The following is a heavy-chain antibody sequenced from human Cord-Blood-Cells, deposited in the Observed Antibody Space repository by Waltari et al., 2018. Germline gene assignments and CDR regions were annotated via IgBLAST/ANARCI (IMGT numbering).Heavy chain of an antibody. CDR1: GFTVSSNY. V-gene: IGHV3-53*01. Sequence: EVQLVESGGGLIQPGGSLRLSCAASGFTVSSNYMSWVRQAPGKGLEWVSVIYSGGSTYCADSVKGRFTISRDNSKNTLYLQMNSLRAEDTAVYYCARDGPGYCSSTSCYAFDIWGQGTMVTVSS. D-gene: IGHD2-2*01. CDR3: ARDGPGYCSSTSCYAFDI. J-gene: IGHJ3*02. CDR2: IYSGGST.